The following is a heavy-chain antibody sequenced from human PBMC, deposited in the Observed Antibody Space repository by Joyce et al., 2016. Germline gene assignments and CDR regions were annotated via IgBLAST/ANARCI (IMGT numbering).Heavy chain of an antibody. J-gene: IGHJ4*02. CDR3: AGRRK. CDR1: GFPFRKSL. Sequence: EVQVVESGGGLVQPGGSLRLSCAASGFPFRKSLLSWLRQAPGKGLEWVADINGDGSAKYYLDSVKGRFTISTDSATNSLYLQINSLRAEDTAVYYCAGRRKWGQGTLVTVSS. CDR2: INGDGSAK. V-gene: IGHV3-7*03. D-gene: IGHD1-14*01.